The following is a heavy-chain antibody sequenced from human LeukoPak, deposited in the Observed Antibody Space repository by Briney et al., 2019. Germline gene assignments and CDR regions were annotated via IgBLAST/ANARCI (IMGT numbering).Heavy chain of an antibody. Sequence: GESLKISCKGSGYSFTSYWIGWVRQMPGKGLEWMGIIYPGDSDTRYSPSVQGQVTISADKSISTAYLTWSSLKASDTALYYCARXXXXXGNXXXFDIWGLGTMVTVSS. CDR3: ARXXXXXGNXXXFDI. CDR1: GYSFTSYW. D-gene: IGHD4-23*01. V-gene: IGHV5-51*01. J-gene: IGHJ3*02. CDR2: IYPGDSDT.